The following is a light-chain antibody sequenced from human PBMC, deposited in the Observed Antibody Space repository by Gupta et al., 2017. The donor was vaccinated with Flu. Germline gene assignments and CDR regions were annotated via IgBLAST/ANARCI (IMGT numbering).Light chain of an antibody. CDR3: SSYAGSNTVGI. V-gene: IGLV2-8*01. CDR2: EVS. J-gene: IGLJ1*01. CDR1: SNDVGGYNF. Sequence: QSALTQPPSASGSPGQSAAISCTGTSNDVGGYNFVSWYQQHPGKAPKLMIYEVSTRPSGVPDRFSGSKCGITASLTVAGLQAEDEADYYCSSYAGSNTVGIFGTGTKVTVL.